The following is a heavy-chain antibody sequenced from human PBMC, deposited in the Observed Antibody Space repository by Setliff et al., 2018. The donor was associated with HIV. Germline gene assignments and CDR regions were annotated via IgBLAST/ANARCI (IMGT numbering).Heavy chain of an antibody. V-gene: IGHV1-46*01. Sequence: ASVKVSCKASGYTFTSYILHWVRQAAGQGLEWVGRIAPSSGGIHYAQKFQDRVTMTRDTSTSTVYMDLSRLRSEDTAVYYCAREFPGGTKGFDYWGQGALVTVSS. CDR1: GYTFTSYI. J-gene: IGHJ4*02. D-gene: IGHD1-1*01. CDR2: IAPSSGGI. CDR3: AREFPGGTKGFDY.